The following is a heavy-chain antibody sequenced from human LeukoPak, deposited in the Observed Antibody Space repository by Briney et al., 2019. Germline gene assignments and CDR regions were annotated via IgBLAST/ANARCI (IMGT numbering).Heavy chain of an antibody. Sequence: PGGSLRLSCAASGFTFSSYGMHWVRQAPGKGLEWVAVISYDGSNKYYADSVKGRFTISRDNSKNTLYLQMNSLRAEDTAVYYCAKAPPGSGSHFDYWGQGTLVTVSS. J-gene: IGHJ4*02. V-gene: IGHV3-30*18. CDR2: ISYDGSNK. CDR3: AKAPPGSGSHFDY. D-gene: IGHD3-10*01. CDR1: GFTFSSYG.